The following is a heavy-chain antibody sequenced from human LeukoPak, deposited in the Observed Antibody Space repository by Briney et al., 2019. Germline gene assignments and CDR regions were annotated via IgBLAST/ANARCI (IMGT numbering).Heavy chain of an antibody. CDR2: IYYSGST. V-gene: IGHV4-39*01. D-gene: IGHD3-3*01. J-gene: IGHJ5*02. CDR1: GGSISSSSYY. CDR3: ARVGYDFWSGYQPPNWFDP. Sequence: SETLSLTCTVSGGSISSSSYYWGWIRQPPGKGLEWIGSIYYSGSTYYNPSLKSRVTISVDTSKNQFSLKLSSVAAADTAVYYCARVGYDFWSGYQPPNWFDPWGQGTLVTVSS.